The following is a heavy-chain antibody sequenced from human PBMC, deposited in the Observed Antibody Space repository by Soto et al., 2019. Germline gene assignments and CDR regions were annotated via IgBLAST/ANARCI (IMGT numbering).Heavy chain of an antibody. Sequence: GSLRLTCAASGXTLSSYAMSWVRQAPGKGLEWVSAIIGSGGSTYYADPVKGRFNISRENSKNTLYLQMNSLRPEDTALYYCANPPQLRYFDCLFLDYWGQGTLAPVSS. CDR1: GXTLSSYA. CDR3: ANPPQLRYFDCLFLDY. V-gene: IGHV3-23*01. J-gene: IGHJ4*02. CDR2: IIGSGGST. D-gene: IGHD3-9*01.